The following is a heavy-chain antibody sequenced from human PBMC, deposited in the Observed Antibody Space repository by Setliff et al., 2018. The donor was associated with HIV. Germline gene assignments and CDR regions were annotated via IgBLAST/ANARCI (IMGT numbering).Heavy chain of an antibody. CDR1: GFAYSDYD. CDR3: TRELNGHTSSHSFFGLDV. Sequence: GGSLRLSCATSGFAYSDYDFHWVRHVTGEGLEWVSAIGTGGDTYYADSVKGRFTISRENAKNSLYLQMNNVRAGDTAVYYCTRELNGHTSSHSFFGLDVWGQGTSVTVSS. V-gene: IGHV3-13*01. D-gene: IGHD6-6*01. CDR2: IGTGGDT. J-gene: IGHJ6*02.